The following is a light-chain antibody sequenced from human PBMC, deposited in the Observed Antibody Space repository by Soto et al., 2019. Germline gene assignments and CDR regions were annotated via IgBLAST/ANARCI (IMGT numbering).Light chain of an antibody. CDR2: GGS. Sequence: DIQMTQSPSTLSAYVGDRVTITCRASQSISVYLAWYQQRPREAPKLLIYGGSSLESGVPSRFSGSGSGTEFTLTISSLQPTDFATYYCHQYATSSPTFGQGTKLEI. CDR3: HQYATSSPT. CDR1: QSISVY. V-gene: IGKV1-5*01. J-gene: IGKJ2*01.